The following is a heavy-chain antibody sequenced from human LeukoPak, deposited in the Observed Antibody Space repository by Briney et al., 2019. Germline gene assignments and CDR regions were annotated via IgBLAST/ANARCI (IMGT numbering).Heavy chain of an antibody. J-gene: IGHJ4*02. Sequence: SETLSLTCTVSGGSISSGSYYWSWIRQPAGKGLEWIGRIYTSGSTNYSPSLKSRVTISVDTSKNQFSLKLSSVTAADTAVYYCASASGYFDYWGQGTLVTVSS. CDR2: IYTSGST. CDR3: ASASGYFDY. V-gene: IGHV4-61*02. CDR1: GGSISSGSYY.